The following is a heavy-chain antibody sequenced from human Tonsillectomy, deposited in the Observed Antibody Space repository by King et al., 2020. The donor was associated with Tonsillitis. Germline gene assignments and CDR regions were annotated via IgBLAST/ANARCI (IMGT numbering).Heavy chain of an antibody. CDR1: GGSINSGDHF. CDR2: MYDSGTT. J-gene: IGHJ4*02. Sequence: LQLQESGPGVVKPSETLSLTCTVSGGSINSGDHFWAWIRQPPGKGLEWIGDMYDSGTTLYNPSLKSRITISGGTSENRFSLKLSSVTAADTAVYFCARYVSGSFDYWGQGALVTVSS. CDR3: ARYVSGSFDY. D-gene: IGHD1-26*01. V-gene: IGHV4-39*01.